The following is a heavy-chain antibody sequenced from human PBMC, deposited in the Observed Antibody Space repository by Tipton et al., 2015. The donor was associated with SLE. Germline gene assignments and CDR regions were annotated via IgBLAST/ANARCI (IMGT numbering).Heavy chain of an antibody. D-gene: IGHD5-12*01. V-gene: IGHV4-59*11. Sequence: TLSLTCNVSGGSITSHYWSWIRQPPGKGLEWIGSIYYSGSTYYNPSLKSRVTISADTSKNQFSLKLSSVTAADTAVYWCARGVATIDGDAFDIWGPGTMVTVSS. CDR2: IYYSGST. CDR1: GGSITSHY. CDR3: ARGVATIDGDAFDI. J-gene: IGHJ3*02.